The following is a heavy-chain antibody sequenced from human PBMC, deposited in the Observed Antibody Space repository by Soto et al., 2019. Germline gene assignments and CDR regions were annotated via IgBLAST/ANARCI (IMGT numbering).Heavy chain of an antibody. CDR1: GCTFTRYT. D-gene: IGHD6-13*01. V-gene: IGHV1-3*01. CDR2: INPDNGNT. Sequence: XSGKVSCTGSGCTFTRYTRNWVRQAPGQRLEWMGWINPDNGNTKSSQKFQDRVIITRDTSASTAYMELSSLRSEDTAVYYCAREHREQQLVFGYWGQGTPVPVSP. J-gene: IGHJ4*02. CDR3: AREHREQQLVFGY.